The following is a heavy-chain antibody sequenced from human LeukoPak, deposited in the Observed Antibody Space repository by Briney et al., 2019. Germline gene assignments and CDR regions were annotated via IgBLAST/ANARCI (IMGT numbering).Heavy chain of an antibody. CDR1: GGSFSGYY. V-gene: IGHV4-34*01. Sequence: PSETLSLTCAVYGGSFSGYYWSWIRQPPGKGLEWIGEINHSGSTNYNPSLKSRVTISVDTSKNQFSLKLSSVTAADTAVYYCARGRYSGYDYYYWGQGTLVTVSS. J-gene: IGHJ4*02. CDR2: INHSGST. D-gene: IGHD5-12*01. CDR3: ARGRYSGYDYYY.